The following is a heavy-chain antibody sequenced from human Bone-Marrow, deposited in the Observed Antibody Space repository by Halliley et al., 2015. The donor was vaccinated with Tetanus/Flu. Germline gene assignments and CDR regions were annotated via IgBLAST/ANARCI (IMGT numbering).Heavy chain of an antibody. CDR3: ARAPPCDYELDGRGFHNFDH. CDR1: GGSISTYY. Sequence: TLSLTCTVSGGSISTYYWSWIRQPPGKGLEWIGCIYYSGTTNYNPSLKSRVTISVDTSKSQFSLKLASVTAADTAVYYGARAPPCDYELDGRGFHNFDHGGQGTLVTVSS. D-gene: IGHD3-22*01. J-gene: IGHJ5*02. CDR2: IYYSGTT. V-gene: IGHV4-59*01.